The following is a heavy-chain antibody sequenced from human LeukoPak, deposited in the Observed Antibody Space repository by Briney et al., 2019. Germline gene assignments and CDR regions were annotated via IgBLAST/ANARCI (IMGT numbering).Heavy chain of an antibody. J-gene: IGHJ2*01. V-gene: IGHV4-34*01. Sequence: PSETLSLTCAVYGGSFSGYYWSWIRQPPGKGLEWIGEINHSGSTNYNPSLKSRVTISVDTSKNQFSLKLSSVTAADTAVYYCARAYPHDYTPNRYFDLWGRGTLVTVSS. D-gene: IGHD4-11*01. CDR3: ARAYPHDYTPNRYFDL. CDR2: INHSGST. CDR1: GGSFSGYY.